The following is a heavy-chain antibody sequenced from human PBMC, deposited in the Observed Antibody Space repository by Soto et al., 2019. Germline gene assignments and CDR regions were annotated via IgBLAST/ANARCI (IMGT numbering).Heavy chain of an antibody. J-gene: IGHJ4*02. CDR3: ARGASGGVDY. CDR2: LAYDGSDD. CDR1: GFTFRAFA. Sequence: VGSLRLSCEASGFTFRAFAMHWIRQAPGKGLDWVAVLAYDGSDDFYAESVKGRFTISRDNSRNTLYLQMNSLRDEDTAVYFCARGASGGVDYWVQGTPVTVSS. D-gene: IGHD3-10*01. V-gene: IGHV3-30-3*01.